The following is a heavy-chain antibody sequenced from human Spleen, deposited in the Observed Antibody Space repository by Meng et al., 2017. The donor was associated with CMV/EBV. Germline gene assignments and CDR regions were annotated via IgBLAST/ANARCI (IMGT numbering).Heavy chain of an antibody. V-gene: IGHV3-7*01. CDR2: IKQDGSEK. D-gene: IGHD3-22*01. CDR3: ARDTPHLIYYDSSGYSDY. J-gene: IGHJ4*02. CDR1: GFTFSSYW. Sequence: GESLKISCAASGFTFSSYWMSWVRQAPGKGLEWVANIKQDGSEKYYVDSVKGRFTISRDNAKNSLYLQVNILRAEDTAVYYCARDTPHLIYYDSSGYSDYWGQGTLVTVSS.